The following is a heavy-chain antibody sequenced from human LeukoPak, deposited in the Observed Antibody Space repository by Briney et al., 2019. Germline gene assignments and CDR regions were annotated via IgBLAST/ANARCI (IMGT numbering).Heavy chain of an antibody. CDR1: GGSISSSSYY. D-gene: IGHD4-23*01. Sequence: SETLSLTCTVSGGSISSSSYYWDWIRQPPGKGLEWIGTFYHGGSTYYNPSLKSRVTISVDTSKNQFSLNLTSVTAADTAVYYCARDRLRWPKIDYWGQGTLVTVSS. J-gene: IGHJ4*02. V-gene: IGHV4-39*07. CDR2: FYHGGST. CDR3: ARDRLRWPKIDY.